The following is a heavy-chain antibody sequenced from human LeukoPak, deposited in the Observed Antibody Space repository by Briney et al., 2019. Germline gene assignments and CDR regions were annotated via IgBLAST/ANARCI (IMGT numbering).Heavy chain of an antibody. J-gene: IGHJ3*02. CDR1: GGSISSYH. D-gene: IGHD2-2*01. Sequence: SETLSLTCTVSGGSISSYHWSWIRQPPGKGLEWIGYIYYSGSTNYNPSLKSRVTISVDTSKNQFSLKLSSVTAADTAVYYCARLIVVVPAAPAYDAFDIWGQGTMVTVSS. CDR3: ARLIVVVPAAPAYDAFDI. CDR2: IYYSGST. V-gene: IGHV4-59*08.